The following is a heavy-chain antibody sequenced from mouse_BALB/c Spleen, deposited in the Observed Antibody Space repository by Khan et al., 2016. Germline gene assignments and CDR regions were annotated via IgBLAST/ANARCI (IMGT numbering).Heavy chain of an antibody. CDR1: GFTFSSYG. J-gene: IGHJ4*01. V-gene: IGHV5-6-3*01. CDR2: INSNGGST. Sequence: EVELVESGGGLVQPGGSLKLSCAATGFTFSSYGMSWVRQTPDKRLELVATINSNGGSTYYPDSVKGRFTISRDNAKNTLYLQMSSLKSEDTAMYYCARWDYWGQGTSVTVSS. CDR3: ARWDY.